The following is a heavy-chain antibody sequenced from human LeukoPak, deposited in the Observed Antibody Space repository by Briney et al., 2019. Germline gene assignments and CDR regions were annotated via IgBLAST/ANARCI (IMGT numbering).Heavy chain of an antibody. CDR2: ICDSGNT. V-gene: IGHV4-39*01. CDR1: GVSISSSSYC. J-gene: IGHJ4*02. D-gene: IGHD6-19*01. CDR3: ARHIRRQWLSEFDY. Sequence: SETLSLTCTVSGVSISSSSYCWGWIRQPPGMGLEWVGTICDSGNTYHNVSLKSRVTMSVDTPKNQFSLNLRSVTAADTAIYYCARHIRRQWLSEFDYWGQGTLVTVSS.